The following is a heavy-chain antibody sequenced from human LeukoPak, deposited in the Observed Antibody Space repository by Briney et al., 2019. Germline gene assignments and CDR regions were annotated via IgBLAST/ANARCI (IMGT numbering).Heavy chain of an antibody. CDR2: ITGSGGST. CDR1: GFTFSSYA. Sequence: GGSLRLSCVASGFTFSSYAMNWVRQAPGKGLEWVSAITGSGGSTYYADSVKGRFTISRDNSKNTLYLQMNSLRAEDTAVYYCARASSSWYGFYYYYMDVWGKGTTVTVSS. J-gene: IGHJ6*03. V-gene: IGHV3-23*01. CDR3: ARASSSWYGFYYYYMDV. D-gene: IGHD6-13*01.